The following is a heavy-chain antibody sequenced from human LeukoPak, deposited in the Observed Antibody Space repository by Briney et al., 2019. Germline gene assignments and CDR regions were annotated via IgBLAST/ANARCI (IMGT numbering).Heavy chain of an antibody. CDR2: ISSSSSTI. CDR3: ARDFPNYYYGSGTWYYYGMDV. V-gene: IGHV3-48*02. J-gene: IGHJ6*02. Sequence: GGSLRLSCAASGFTFDDYAMNWVRQAPGKGLEWVSYISSSSSTIYYADSVKGRFTISRDNAKNSLYLQMNSLRDEDTAVYYCARDFPNYYYGSGTWYYYGMDVWGQGTTVTVSS. D-gene: IGHD3-10*01. CDR1: GFTFDDYA.